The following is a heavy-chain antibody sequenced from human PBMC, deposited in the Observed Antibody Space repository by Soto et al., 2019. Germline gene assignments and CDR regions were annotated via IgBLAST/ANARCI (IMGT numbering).Heavy chain of an antibody. D-gene: IGHD1-26*01. Sequence: PGGSLRLSCAASGFAFSRFPMHWVRQAPGKGLVWVSRIDPDGSDTTYADSVKGRFTISRDHAKNIVYLQMSSLRAEDTALYYCATMAGTYPYWGQGTLVTVSS. V-gene: IGHV3-74*01. CDR3: ATMAGTYPY. J-gene: IGHJ4*02. CDR1: GFAFSRFP. CDR2: IDPDGSDT.